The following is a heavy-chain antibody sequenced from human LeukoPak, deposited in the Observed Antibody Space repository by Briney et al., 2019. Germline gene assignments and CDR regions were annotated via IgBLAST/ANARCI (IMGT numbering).Heavy chain of an antibody. J-gene: IGHJ4*02. D-gene: IGHD4-17*01. CDR2: IYHSGST. CDR1: GYSISSGYY. CDR3: ARHQARASTVISG. V-gene: IGHV4-38-2*01. Sequence: PSETLSLTCAVSGYSISSGYYWGWIRQPPGKGLEWIGSIYHSGSTYYNPSLKSRVTISVDTSKNQFSLKLSSVTAADTAVYYCARHQARASTVISGWGQGTLVTVSS.